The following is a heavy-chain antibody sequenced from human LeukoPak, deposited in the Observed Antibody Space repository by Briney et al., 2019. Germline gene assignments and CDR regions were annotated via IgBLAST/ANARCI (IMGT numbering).Heavy chain of an antibody. CDR3: AFGASNWDQFDY. Sequence: GESLKISCKGSGYTFTNHWIAWVRQMPGKGLEWMGIIYPADSDTRYSPSFQGQVTISADKSVSTAYLQWSSLKASDTAMYYCAFGASNWDQFDYWGQGTLVTVSS. CDR1: GYTFTNHW. D-gene: IGHD7-27*01. CDR2: IYPADSDT. J-gene: IGHJ4*02. V-gene: IGHV5-51*01.